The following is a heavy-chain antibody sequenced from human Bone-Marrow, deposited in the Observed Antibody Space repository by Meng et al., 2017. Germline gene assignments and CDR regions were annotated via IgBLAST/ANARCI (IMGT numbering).Heavy chain of an antibody. D-gene: IGHD1-1*01. CDR1: ELNSSSCG. V-gene: IGHV3-15*01. CDR3: AWDDRAKFDY. Sequence: EVRRVGSGGGVVQPGRSLRLSCVASELNSSSCGMHWVRQAPGKGLEWVGRIKSKPDGETSDYSTPVKDRFTISRDDSKNTLYLQMNSLKIEDTAVYYCAWDDRAKFDYWGQGTLVTVSS. J-gene: IGHJ4*02. CDR2: IKSKPDGETS.